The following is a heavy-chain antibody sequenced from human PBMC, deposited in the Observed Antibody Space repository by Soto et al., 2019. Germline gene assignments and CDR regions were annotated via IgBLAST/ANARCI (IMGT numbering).Heavy chain of an antibody. V-gene: IGHV5-51*01. Sequence: GESLKISCKGSGYSFTSYWIGWVRKMTGKGLEWMGIIYPGDSDTRYSQYFQGQVTISADKCISTAYLQWSSLKASDTAMYYWARGDDGGSDGVYYYGMDVWGQGTTVTVS. J-gene: IGHJ6*02. CDR2: IYPGDSDT. CDR3: ARGDDGGSDGVYYYGMDV. D-gene: IGHD5-12*01. CDR1: GYSFTSYW.